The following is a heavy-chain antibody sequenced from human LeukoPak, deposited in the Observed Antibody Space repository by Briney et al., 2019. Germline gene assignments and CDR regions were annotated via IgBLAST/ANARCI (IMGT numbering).Heavy chain of an antibody. CDR2: INPNSGGT. Sequence: PGASVKVSCKASGYTFTGYYMHWVRQAPGQGPEWMGWINPNSGGTDYAHKFQGRVTMTRDTSISTAYMELSRLISDDTAVYYCARDSYSSGWAYYLDYWGQGTLVTVSS. CDR1: GYTFTGYY. D-gene: IGHD6-19*01. V-gene: IGHV1-2*02. CDR3: ARDSYSSGWAYYLDY. J-gene: IGHJ4*02.